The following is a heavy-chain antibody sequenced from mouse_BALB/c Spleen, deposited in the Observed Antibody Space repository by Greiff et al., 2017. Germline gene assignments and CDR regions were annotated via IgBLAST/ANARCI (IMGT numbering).Heavy chain of an antibody. CDR1: GYTFTDYA. CDR2: ISTYSGNT. V-gene: IGHV1-67*01. Sequence: QVQLQQSGPKLVRPGVSVKISCKGSGYTFTDYAMHWVKQSHAKSLEWIGVISTYSGNTNYNQKFKGKATMTVDKSSSTAYMELARLTSEDSAIYYCARTTTDAMDYWGQGTSVTVSS. D-gene: IGHD2-12*01. J-gene: IGHJ4*01. CDR3: ARTTTDAMDY.